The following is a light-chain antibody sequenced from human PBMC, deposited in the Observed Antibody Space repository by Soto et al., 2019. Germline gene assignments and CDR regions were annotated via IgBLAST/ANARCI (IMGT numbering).Light chain of an antibody. Sequence: QSALTQPRSVSGSPGQSVTISCTGTSSDVGGYNYVSWYQQHPGKAPKLMIYDVSKRPSGVPYRFSGSKSGNTASLTISGLQAEDEADYYCCSYAGSDYVFGTGTKLTVL. V-gene: IGLV2-11*01. CDR1: SSDVGGYNY. CDR3: CSYAGSDYV. J-gene: IGLJ1*01. CDR2: DVS.